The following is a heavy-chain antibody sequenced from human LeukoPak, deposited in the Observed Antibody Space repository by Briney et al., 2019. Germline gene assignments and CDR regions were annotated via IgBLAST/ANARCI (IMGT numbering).Heavy chain of an antibody. CDR3: ARALWPYYFDY. V-gene: IGHV3-33*01. CDR1: GFTFSSYG. D-gene: IGHD2-21*01. Sequence: GRSLRPSCAASGFTFSSYGMHWVRQAPGKGLEWVAIIWYDGSNEYYADSVKGRFTISRDNSKNTLYPQMNSLRAEDTAVYYCARALWPYYFDYWGQGTLVTVSS. CDR2: IWYDGSNE. J-gene: IGHJ4*02.